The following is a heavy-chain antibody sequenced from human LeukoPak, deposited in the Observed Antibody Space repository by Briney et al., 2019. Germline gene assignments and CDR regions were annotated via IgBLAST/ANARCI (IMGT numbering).Heavy chain of an antibody. Sequence: SETLSLTCTVSGGSISSSSYYWGWIRQPPGKGLEWIGSIYYSGSTYYNPSLKSRVTISIDTSKNQFSLKLSSVTAADTAVYYCASYVVVPAHPYYFDYWGQGTLVTVSS. CDR1: GGSISSSSYY. CDR3: ASYVVVPAHPYYFDY. CDR2: IYYSGST. J-gene: IGHJ4*02. V-gene: IGHV4-39*01. D-gene: IGHD2-2*01.